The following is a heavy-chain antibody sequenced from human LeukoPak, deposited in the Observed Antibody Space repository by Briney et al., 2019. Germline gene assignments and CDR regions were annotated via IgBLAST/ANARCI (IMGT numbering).Heavy chain of an antibody. CDR1: GFTSSNAW. D-gene: IGHD2-21*01. CDR3: TTVRDLDY. CDR2: IKSKTAGGTT. V-gene: IGHV3-15*01. J-gene: IGHJ4*02. Sequence: GGSLRLSCAASGFTSSNAWMSWVRQAPGKGLEWVGRIKSKTAGGTTDYAAPVKGRFAISRDDSKNTLYLQMNSLKTEDTAVYYCTTVRDLDYWGQGTLVTVSS.